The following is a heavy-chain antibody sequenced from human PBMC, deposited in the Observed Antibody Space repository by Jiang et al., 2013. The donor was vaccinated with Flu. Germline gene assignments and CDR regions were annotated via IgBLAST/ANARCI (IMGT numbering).Heavy chain of an antibody. CDR3: ARYSSSWSDFDY. CDR2: IYHSGST. V-gene: IGHV4-38-2*02. J-gene: IGHJ4*02. CDR1: GYSISSGYY. D-gene: IGHD6-13*01. Sequence: LLKPSETLSLTCTVSGYSISSGYYWGWIRQPPGKGLEWIGSIYHSGSTYYNPSLKSRVTISVDTSKNQFSLKLSSVTAADTAVYYCARYSSSWSDFDYWGQGTLVTVSS.